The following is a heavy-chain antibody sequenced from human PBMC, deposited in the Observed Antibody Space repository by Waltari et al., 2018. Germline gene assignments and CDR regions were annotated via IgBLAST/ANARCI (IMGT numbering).Heavy chain of an antibody. Sequence: EVQLVESGGGLVKPGGSLRLSCAASGFTFSSYSMNWVRQAPGKGLEWVSSISSSSSYRYYADSVKGRFTISRDNAKNSLYLQMNSLRAEDTAVYYCARSAAAAGSDYWGQGTLVTVSS. J-gene: IGHJ4*02. D-gene: IGHD6-13*01. CDR3: ARSAAAAGSDY. CDR1: GFTFSSYS. CDR2: ISSSSSYR. V-gene: IGHV3-21*01.